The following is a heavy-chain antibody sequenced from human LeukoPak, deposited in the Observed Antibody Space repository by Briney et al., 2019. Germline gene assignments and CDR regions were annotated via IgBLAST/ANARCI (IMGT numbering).Heavy chain of an antibody. CDR2: INSDGSRT. V-gene: IGHV3-74*01. CDR3: ARGEWELLMVIGYY. J-gene: IGHJ4*02. D-gene: IGHD1-26*01. Sequence: PGGSLRLSCTASGFTLGDYAMSWFRQAPGKGLVWVSRINSDGSRTSYADSVKGRFTISRDNAKNTLYLQMNSLRAEDTAVYYCARGEWELLMVIGYYWGQGTLVTVSS. CDR1: GFTLGDYA.